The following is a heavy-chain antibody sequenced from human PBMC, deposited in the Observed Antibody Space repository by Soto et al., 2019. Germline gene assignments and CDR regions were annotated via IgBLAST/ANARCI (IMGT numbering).Heavy chain of an antibody. V-gene: IGHV3-23*01. D-gene: IGHD6-6*01. J-gene: IGHJ6*02. Sequence: GGSLRLSCAASGFTFSSYAMSWVRQAPGKGLEWVSAISGSGGSTYYADSVKGRFTISRDNSKNTLYLQMNSLRAEDTAVYYCAKPHSADSSSFQHLVHYYYYYGMDVWGQGTTVTVSS. CDR2: ISGSGGST. CDR3: AKPHSADSSSFQHLVHYYYYYGMDV. CDR1: GFTFSSYA.